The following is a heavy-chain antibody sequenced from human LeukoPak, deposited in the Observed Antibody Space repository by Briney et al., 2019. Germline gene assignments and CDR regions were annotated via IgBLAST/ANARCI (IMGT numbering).Heavy chain of an antibody. CDR1: GFTVSSNY. Sequence: PGGSLRLSCAASGFTVSSNYMSWVRQAPGKGLEWVSVIYSGSSTYYADSVKGRFTISRDNSRNTLYLQMNSLRAEDTAVYYCARDPHYYDSSGSGDAFDIWGQGTMVTVSS. V-gene: IGHV3-53*01. CDR3: ARDPHYYDSSGSGDAFDI. J-gene: IGHJ3*02. CDR2: IYSGSST. D-gene: IGHD3-22*01.